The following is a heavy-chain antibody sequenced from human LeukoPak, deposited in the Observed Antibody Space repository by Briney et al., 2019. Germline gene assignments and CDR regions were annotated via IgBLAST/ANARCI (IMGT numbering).Heavy chain of an antibody. CDR1: GGSFSGYY. D-gene: IGHD5-24*01. Sequence: SETLSLTCAVYGGSFSGYYWSWIRQPAGKGLEWIGRIYTSGSTNYNPSLKSRVTISVDTSKNQFSLKLSSVTAADTAIYYCAKSFSETERATITAYWGRGTLVTVSS. CDR2: IYTSGST. CDR3: AKSFSETERATITAY. J-gene: IGHJ4*02. V-gene: IGHV4-59*10.